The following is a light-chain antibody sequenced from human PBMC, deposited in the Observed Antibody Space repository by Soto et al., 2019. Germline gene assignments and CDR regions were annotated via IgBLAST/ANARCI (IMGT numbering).Light chain of an antibody. Sequence: EIVMTQSPATLSVSPGGSPTLSCRASQHVSSNLAWYRQKPGQAPTLLIYRASTRATGIPATFSGSGSGTEFTLPISSLQSEDFAVYYCQQYNKWPYTFGQGTKLEI. V-gene: IGKV3-15*01. J-gene: IGKJ2*01. CDR3: QQYNKWPYT. CDR1: QHVSSN. CDR2: RAS.